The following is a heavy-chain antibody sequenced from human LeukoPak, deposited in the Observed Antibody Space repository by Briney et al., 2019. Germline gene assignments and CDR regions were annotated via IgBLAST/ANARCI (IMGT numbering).Heavy chain of an antibody. CDR3: ASNSDCSSTSCPQGH. V-gene: IGHV3-33*01. Sequence: GGSLRLSCAASGFTFSSYGMHWVRQAPGKGLEWVAVIWYDGSNKYYADSVKGRFTISRDNSKNTLYLQMNSLRAEDTAVYYCASNSDCSSTSCPQGHWGQGTLVTVFS. D-gene: IGHD2-2*01. J-gene: IGHJ4*02. CDR2: IWYDGSNK. CDR1: GFTFSSYG.